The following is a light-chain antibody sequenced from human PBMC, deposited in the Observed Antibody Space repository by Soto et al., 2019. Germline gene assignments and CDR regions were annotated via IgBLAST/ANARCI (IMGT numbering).Light chain of an antibody. V-gene: IGKV1-39*01. J-gene: IGKJ2*01. CDR1: QNIVKY. CDR3: QQSYSNLYT. Sequence: DIQMTQSPSSLSASVGDRVTITCRASQNIVKYLNWYQQTPGQAPKLLIYGASRLESGVPSRFSGLGSGTFFTLTLSSLQPEDFAIYYCQQSYSNLYTFGQGTRLEI. CDR2: GAS.